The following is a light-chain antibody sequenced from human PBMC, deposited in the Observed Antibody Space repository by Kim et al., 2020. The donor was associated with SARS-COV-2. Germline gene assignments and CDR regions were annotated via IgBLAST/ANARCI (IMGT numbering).Light chain of an antibody. Sequence: SPWESATLSCRTSQSVCSDCLAWYQQKPGQAPRLLIYSVSNRATGIPDRFSGSGSGTDFTLTISRLEPEDFAVYYCQQYGIAPPYTFGQGTKLEL. CDR3: QQYGIAPPYT. CDR2: SVS. V-gene: IGKV3-20*01. J-gene: IGKJ2*01. CDR1: QSVCSDC.